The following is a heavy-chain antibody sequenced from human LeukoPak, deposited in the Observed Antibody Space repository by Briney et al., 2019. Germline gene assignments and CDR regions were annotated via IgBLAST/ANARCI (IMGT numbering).Heavy chain of an antibody. CDR3: ARANTPFADY. CDR2: ISYDGSNK. D-gene: IGHD2-2*02. V-gene: IGHV3-30*09. CDR1: GFPFSSYY. J-gene: IGHJ4*02. Sequence: GSLRLSFAASGFPFSSYYIDWVRPGPGKGLEWVAVISYDGSNKYYADSVKGRFAISRDNSKNTVYLQMNSLRVEDTAVYYCARANTPFADYWGQGTLVTVSS.